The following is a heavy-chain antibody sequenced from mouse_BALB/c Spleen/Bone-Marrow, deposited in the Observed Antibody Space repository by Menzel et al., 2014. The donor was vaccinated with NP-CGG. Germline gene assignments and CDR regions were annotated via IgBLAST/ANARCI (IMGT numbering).Heavy chain of an antibody. CDR1: GVSLTSYS. Sequence: LQQSGPGLVAPSQSLSITCTVSGVSLTSYSVHWVRQPPGKGLEWLGVIWAGGSTNYNSALMSRLSISKDNSKSQVFLKMSSLQTDDTTMFYCARDDDSYAMDYWGQGTSVTVSS. CDR2: IWAGGST. D-gene: IGHD2-3*01. J-gene: IGHJ4*01. CDR3: ARDDDSYAMDY. V-gene: IGHV2-9*02.